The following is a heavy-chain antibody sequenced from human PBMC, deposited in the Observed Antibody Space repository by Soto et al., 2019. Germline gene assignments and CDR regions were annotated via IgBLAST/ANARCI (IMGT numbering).Heavy chain of an antibody. J-gene: IGHJ4*02. Sequence: ASVRVSCKASGVTFSSNTISWVRQAPGQGLEWMGGIMPIFGSANYAQKFQGRVTITADENTRTVYMELSRLRSEDTAVYYCARQFDSDTTGYYYAYWGQGTQVTVSS. CDR1: GVTFSSNT. CDR3: ARQFDSDTTGYYYAY. D-gene: IGHD3-22*01. V-gene: IGHV1-69*13. CDR2: IMPIFGSA.